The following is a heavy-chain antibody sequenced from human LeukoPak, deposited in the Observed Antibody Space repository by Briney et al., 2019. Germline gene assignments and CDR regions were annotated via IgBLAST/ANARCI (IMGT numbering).Heavy chain of an antibody. V-gene: IGHV3-21*01. CDR2: ISSSSSYI. Sequence: GGSLRLSCAASGFTFSSYSMNWVRQAPGKGLEWVSSISSSSSYIYYADSVKGRFTISRDNAKNSLYLQMNSLRAGDTAVYYCARGLGAAAIFDYWGQGTLVTVSS. CDR3: ARGLGAAAIFDY. J-gene: IGHJ4*02. CDR1: GFTFSSYS. D-gene: IGHD2-2*01.